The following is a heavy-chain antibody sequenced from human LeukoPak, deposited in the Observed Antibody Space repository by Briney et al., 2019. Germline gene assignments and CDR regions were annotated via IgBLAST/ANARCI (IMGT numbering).Heavy chain of an antibody. CDR1: GFTFSSYA. J-gene: IGHJ4*02. D-gene: IGHD6-13*01. Sequence: GGSLRLSCAASGFTFSSYAVHWVRQAPGKGLEYVSAISSNGGSTYYANSVKGRFTISRDNSKNTLYLQMGSLRAEDMAVYYCARAAAGTRDYWGQGTLVTVSS. CDR2: ISSNGGST. V-gene: IGHV3-64*01. CDR3: ARAAAGTRDY.